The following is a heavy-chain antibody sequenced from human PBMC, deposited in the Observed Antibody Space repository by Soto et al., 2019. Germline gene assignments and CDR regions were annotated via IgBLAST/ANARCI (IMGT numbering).Heavy chain of an antibody. CDR1: GGTFSSYA. V-gene: IGHV1-69*13. J-gene: IGHJ4*02. CDR3: ARVPMANDYGDYVGDY. Sequence: ASVKVSCKASGGTFSSYAISWVRQDTGQGLEWMGGIIPIFGTANYAQKFQGRVTITADESTSTAYMELSSLRSEDTAVYYCARVPMANDYGDYVGDYWGQGTLVTVSS. CDR2: IIPIFGTA. D-gene: IGHD4-17*01.